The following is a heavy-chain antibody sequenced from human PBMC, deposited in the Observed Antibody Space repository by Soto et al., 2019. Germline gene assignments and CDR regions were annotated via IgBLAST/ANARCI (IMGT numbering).Heavy chain of an antibody. V-gene: IGHV3-30-3*01. CDR3: ARERMGAVVVVGSYFEY. Sequence: QVQLVESGGGVVQPGRSLRVSCAASGFTLSNYAMHWVSQAPCKGLEWVAVIAYDGSNKYYADSVKGRFTISRDNSKNPLYMQMNSIRAEDTAVYYCARERMGAVVVVGSYFEYWGQGNRVNVSP. J-gene: IGHJ4*02. CDR1: GFTLSNYA. D-gene: IGHD3-22*01. CDR2: IAYDGSNK.